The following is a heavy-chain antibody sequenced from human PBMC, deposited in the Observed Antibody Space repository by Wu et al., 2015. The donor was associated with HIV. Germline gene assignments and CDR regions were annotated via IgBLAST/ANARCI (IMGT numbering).Heavy chain of an antibody. CDR3: ARDYCSGGFCHYFFDS. CDR2: MNPNSGGT. CDR1: GYTSTGHY. J-gene: IGHJ4*02. Sequence: QVHLVQSGAEVKKPGASVKVSCQTSGYTSTGHYTHWVRQAPGQRPEWMGWMNPNSGGTTYAPKFQGRITMTRDTSTSTAYLEVRSLRSDDTAVYYCARDYCSGGFCHYFFDSWGQGTLVTVSS. V-gene: IGHV1-2*02. D-gene: IGHD2-15*01.